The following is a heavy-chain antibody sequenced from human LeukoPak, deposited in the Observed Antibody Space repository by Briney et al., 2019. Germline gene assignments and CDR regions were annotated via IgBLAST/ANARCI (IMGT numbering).Heavy chain of an antibody. CDR2: IYYSGST. V-gene: IGHV4-39*07. Sequence: SETLSLTCTVSGGSISSGDYYWSWIRQPPGKGLEWIGSIYYSGSTYYNPSLKSRVTISVDTSKNQFSLKLSSVTAADTAVYYCARGWRLLYYYGMDVWGQGTTVTVSS. CDR1: GGSISSGDYY. CDR3: ARGWRLLYYYGMDV. J-gene: IGHJ6*02. D-gene: IGHD2/OR15-2a*01.